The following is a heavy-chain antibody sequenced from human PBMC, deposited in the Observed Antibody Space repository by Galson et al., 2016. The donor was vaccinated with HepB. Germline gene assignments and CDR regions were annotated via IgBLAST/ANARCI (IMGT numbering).Heavy chain of an antibody. CDR3: AKDYYDYLWGSYSY. V-gene: IGHV3-23*01. CDR1: GFTSSSYA. J-gene: IGHJ4*02. Sequence: SLRLSCAASGFTSSSYAMSWVRQAPGKGLEWDSAISDSGGSTYYADSVKGRFTISRDNSKNTLFLQMNSLRAEDTAVYYCAKDYYDYLWGSYSYWGQRILVTVSS. CDR2: ISDSGGST. D-gene: IGHD3-16*01.